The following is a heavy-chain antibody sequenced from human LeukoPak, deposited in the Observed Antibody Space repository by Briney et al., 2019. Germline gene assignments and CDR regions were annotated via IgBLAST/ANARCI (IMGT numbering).Heavy chain of an antibody. CDR1: GGSISTNY. Sequence: SETLSLTCTVSGGSISTNYWSWIRQPAGKGLEWIGRIFASGSTNYNPSLKSRVTMSVGTSKNQFSLKLNSVTAADTSVYSCARDLTGSRRNFDSWGQGTLVTVSS. V-gene: IGHV4-4*07. J-gene: IGHJ4*02. D-gene: IGHD3-10*01. CDR2: IFASGST. CDR3: ARDLTGSRRNFDS.